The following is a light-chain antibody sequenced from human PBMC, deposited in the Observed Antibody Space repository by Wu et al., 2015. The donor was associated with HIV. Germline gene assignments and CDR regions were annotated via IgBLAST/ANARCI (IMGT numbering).Light chain of an antibody. J-gene: IGKJ4*01. CDR1: QSVTNNY. Sequence: EIVLTQSPGTLSLSPGERATLSCRASQSVTNNYLTWYQQKAGQAPRLLIFAASSRATGTPDRFSGSGSGTDFTLTISRLDPEDFAVYYCQHYDNSPQVTFGGGTKVEIK. V-gene: IGKV3-20*01. CDR2: AAS. CDR3: QHYDNSPQVT.